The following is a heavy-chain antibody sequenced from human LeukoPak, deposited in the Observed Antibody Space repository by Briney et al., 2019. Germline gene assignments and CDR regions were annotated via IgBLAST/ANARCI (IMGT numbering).Heavy chain of an antibody. V-gene: IGHV3-21*01. D-gene: IGHD6-13*01. CDR2: ISSSSYI. Sequence: GGSLRLSCAASGFTFSSYSMNWVRQAPGKGLEWVSSISSSSYIYYADSVKGRFTISRDNAKNSLYLQMNSLRAEDTAVYYCARAIAAAGTFDDWGQGTLVTVSS. CDR1: GFTFSSYS. J-gene: IGHJ4*02. CDR3: ARAIAAAGTFDD.